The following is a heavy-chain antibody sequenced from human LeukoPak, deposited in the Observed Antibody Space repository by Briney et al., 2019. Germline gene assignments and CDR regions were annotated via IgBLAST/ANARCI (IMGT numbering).Heavy chain of an antibody. Sequence: ASVTVSYKASGYTFTSYGISWVRQAPGQGQEWMGWISAYNGKTNYAQKLQGSLTMTTDTSTTTAYMELRSLRSDDTAVYYCARDNMGIAVAGTGSDYWGQGTLVTVSS. CDR1: GYTFTSYG. J-gene: IGHJ4*02. V-gene: IGHV1-18*01. CDR3: ARDNMGIAVAGTGSDY. D-gene: IGHD6-19*01. CDR2: ISAYNGKT.